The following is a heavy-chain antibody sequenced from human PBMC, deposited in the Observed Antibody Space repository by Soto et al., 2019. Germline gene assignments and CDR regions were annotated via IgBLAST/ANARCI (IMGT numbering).Heavy chain of an antibody. D-gene: IGHD2-15*01. CDR1: GFTFSSDG. Sequence: ESGGGVVQPGRSLRLSCAASGFTFSSDGMHWVLQAPGKGLEWVAVIWYDGRNKYYADSVKGRFTISRDNSKNTLYLQMNSVRAEDTAVYYCARGRGNVVVVAATPTRNFDYWGQGTLVTVSS. CDR2: IWYDGRNK. V-gene: IGHV3-33*01. CDR3: ARGRGNVVVVAATPTRNFDY. J-gene: IGHJ4*02.